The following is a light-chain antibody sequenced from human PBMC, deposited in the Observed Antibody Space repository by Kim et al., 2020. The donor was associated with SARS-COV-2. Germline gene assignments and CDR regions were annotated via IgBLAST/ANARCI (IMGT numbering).Light chain of an antibody. J-gene: IGKJ2*01. CDR1: QSVSRS. Sequence: LALAPGARAALSCRASQSVSRSFTWYQQKPGQAPRLLIYDASNGATGSPARFSGSETGTDFTLTISSLEPEDFAVYYCQQRSDGNTFGQGTKLEI. CDR2: DAS. V-gene: IGKV3-11*01. CDR3: QQRSDGNT.